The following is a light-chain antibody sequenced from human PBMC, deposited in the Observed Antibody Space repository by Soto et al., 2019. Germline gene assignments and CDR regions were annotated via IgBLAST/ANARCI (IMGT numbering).Light chain of an antibody. Sequence: EIVLTQSPATLSLSPGERATLSCRASQSVSSYFAWYQQKPGQAPRLLIYDASNRATGIPARFSGSGSGTDFTLTIRSLEPEDFAVYYCQQRSNLPPITFGQGTRLEIK. J-gene: IGKJ5*01. V-gene: IGKV3-11*01. CDR3: QQRSNLPPIT. CDR1: QSVSSY. CDR2: DAS.